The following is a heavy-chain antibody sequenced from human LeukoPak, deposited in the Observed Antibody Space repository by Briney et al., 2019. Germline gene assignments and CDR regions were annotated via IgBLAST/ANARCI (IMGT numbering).Heavy chain of an antibody. D-gene: IGHD4-4*01. CDR2: INHSGST. V-gene: IGHV4-34*01. CDR1: GGSFSGYY. J-gene: IGHJ6*02. CDR3: ARVQYYYGMDV. Sequence: PSETLSLTCAVYGGSFSGYYWSWIRQPPGKGLEWIGEINHSGSTNYNPSLKSRVTISVDTSKNQFSLKLSSVTAADTAVYYCARVQYYYGMDVRGQGTTVTVSS.